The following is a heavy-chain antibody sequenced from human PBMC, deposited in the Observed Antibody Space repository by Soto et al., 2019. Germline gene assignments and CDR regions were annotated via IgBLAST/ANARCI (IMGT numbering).Heavy chain of an antibody. CDR1: GGTFSSYA. CDR3: ARSRQMATDLINHDWFDP. J-gene: IGHJ5*02. V-gene: IGHV1-69*13. D-gene: IGHD5-12*01. Sequence: SVKVSCKASGGTFSSYAISWVRQAPGQGLEWMGGIIPIFGTANYAQKFQGRVTITADESTSTAYMELSSLRSEDTTVYYCARSRQMATDLINHDWFDPWGQGTLVTVSS. CDR2: IIPIFGTA.